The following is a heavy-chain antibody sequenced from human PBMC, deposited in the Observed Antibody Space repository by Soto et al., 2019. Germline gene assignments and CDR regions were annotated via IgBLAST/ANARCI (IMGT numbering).Heavy chain of an antibody. V-gene: IGHV4-31*03. J-gene: IGHJ3*02. CDR3: ARDRVMTTVTFDAFDI. D-gene: IGHD4-17*01. Sequence: PSETLSLTCTVSGGSISSGGYYWSWIRQHPGKGLEWIGYIYYSGSTYYNPSLKSRVTISVDTSKNQFSLKLSSVTTADTAVYYCARDRVMTTVTFDAFDIWGQGTMVTVSS. CDR1: GGSISSGGYY. CDR2: IYYSGST.